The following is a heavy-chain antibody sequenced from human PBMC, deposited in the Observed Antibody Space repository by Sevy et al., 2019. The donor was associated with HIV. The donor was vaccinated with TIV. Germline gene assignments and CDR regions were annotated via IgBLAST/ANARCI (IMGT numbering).Heavy chain of an antibody. CDR2: IYPEDSET. CDR1: GYSFTSHW. CDR3: ATSRSGYFDSSGYYIY. Sequence: GESLKLSCQGSGYSFTSHWIGWVRHMPGKGLEWMGIIYPEDSETRYSPSFQGQVTFSADKSISTAYLQWSSLKASDTAIYYCATSRSGYFDSSGYYIYWGQGTLVTVSS. D-gene: IGHD3-22*01. J-gene: IGHJ4*02. V-gene: IGHV5-51*01.